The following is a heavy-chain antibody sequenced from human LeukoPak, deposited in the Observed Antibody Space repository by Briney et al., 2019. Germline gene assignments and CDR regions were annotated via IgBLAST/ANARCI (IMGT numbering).Heavy chain of an antibody. J-gene: IGHJ4*02. D-gene: IGHD1-26*01. CDR3: ARGSGSYHSRLDS. V-gene: IGHV4-59*08. CDR2: VYDSGST. CDR1: GASSSDYS. Sequence: SETLSLTCTVSGASSSDYSWSWIRQPPGKGLEWIAYVYDSGSTNYNFSLKSRVTISVDTSKKQLSLKLSSVTAADTAVYYCARGSGSYHSRLDSWGQGTLATVSS.